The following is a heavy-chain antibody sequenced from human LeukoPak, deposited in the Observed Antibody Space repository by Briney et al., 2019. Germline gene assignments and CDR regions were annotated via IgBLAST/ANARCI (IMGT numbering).Heavy chain of an antibody. V-gene: IGHV3-30*02. CDR1: GFIFSAYG. J-gene: IGHJ4*02. CDR3: AKDSLADTDY. D-gene: IGHD3-16*01. CDR2: IRHDGSIK. Sequence: GGSLRLSCAASGFIFSAYGMYWVRQAPGKGLEWVAFIRHDGSIKNYADSVKGRSTISRDNSKNTLYLQMNSLRAEDTAVYYCAKDSLADTDYWGQGTLVTASS.